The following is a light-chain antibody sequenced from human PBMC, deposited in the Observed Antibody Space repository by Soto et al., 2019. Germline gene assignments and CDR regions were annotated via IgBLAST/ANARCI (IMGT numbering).Light chain of an antibody. Sequence: QSVLAQPASVSGSPGQSITISCTGTSSDVGGYNYVSWYQQHPGKAPKVMIYDASNRPSGVSNRFSGSKSGNTASLTISGLQAEDDADYFCSSYTISGTYVFGTGTKLTVL. V-gene: IGLV2-14*01. CDR3: SSYTISGTYV. CDR2: DAS. J-gene: IGLJ1*01. CDR1: SSDVGGYNY.